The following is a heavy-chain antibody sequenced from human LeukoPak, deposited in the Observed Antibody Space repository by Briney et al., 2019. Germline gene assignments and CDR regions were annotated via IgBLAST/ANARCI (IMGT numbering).Heavy chain of an antibody. CDR3: ARAGLWFGELFLRSYFDY. J-gene: IGHJ4*02. D-gene: IGHD3-10*01. V-gene: IGHV4-34*01. CDR2: INHSGST. Sequence: SETLSLTCAVYGGSFSGYYWSWIRQPPGKGLEWIGEINHSGSTNYNPSLKSRVTISVDTSKNQFSLKLGSVTAADTAVYYCARAGLWFGELFLRSYFDYWGQGTLVTVSS. CDR1: GGSFSGYY.